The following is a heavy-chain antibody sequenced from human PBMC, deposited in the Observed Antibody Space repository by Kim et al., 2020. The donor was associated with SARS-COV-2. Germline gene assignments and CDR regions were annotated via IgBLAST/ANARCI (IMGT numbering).Heavy chain of an antibody. CDR3: TRTSFTDTAMVRGMYYFDY. V-gene: IGHV3-49*03. Sequence: GGSLRLSCTASGFTFGDYAMSWFRQAPGKGLEWVGFIRSKAYGGTTEYAASVKGRFTISRDDSKSIAYLQMNSLKTEDTAVYYCTRTSFTDTAMVRGMYYFDYWGQGTLVTVSS. D-gene: IGHD5-18*01. CDR2: IRSKAYGGTT. J-gene: IGHJ4*02. CDR1: GFTFGDYA.